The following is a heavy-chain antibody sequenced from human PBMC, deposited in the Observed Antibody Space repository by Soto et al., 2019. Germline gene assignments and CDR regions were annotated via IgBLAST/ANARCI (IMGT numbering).Heavy chain of an antibody. V-gene: IGHV1-18*01. CDR1: GYTFNFYG. D-gene: IGHD3-16*01. J-gene: IGHJ4*02. CDR3: ARIGVSSGHESPDFDS. Sequence: QVQLVQSGAEVKKTGASVKVSCKASGYTFNFYGITWVRQAPGQGLEWMGWISGFNGNTNYAADLQGRVTTTTDTSTSTAYMELRGLRSDDTAVYYCARIGVSSGHESPDFDSWGQGTLVTVSS. CDR2: ISGFNGNT.